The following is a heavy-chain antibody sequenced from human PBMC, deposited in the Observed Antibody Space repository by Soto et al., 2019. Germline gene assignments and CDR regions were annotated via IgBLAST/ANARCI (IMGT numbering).Heavy chain of an antibody. CDR2: MTAYNGNT. CDR3: ARDVGYGMTDY. Sequence: QVQLVQSGAEVKKPGASVKVSCKASGYTFTSYVISWVRQAPGQGLVWMGWMTAYNGNTNYAQKLLGRVTMTTDTSPSTAHMALRSLRSDDTAVYYCARDVGYGMTDYWGQGTPVNFS. D-gene: IGHD1-26*01. CDR1: GYTFTSYV. V-gene: IGHV1-18*01. J-gene: IGHJ4*02.